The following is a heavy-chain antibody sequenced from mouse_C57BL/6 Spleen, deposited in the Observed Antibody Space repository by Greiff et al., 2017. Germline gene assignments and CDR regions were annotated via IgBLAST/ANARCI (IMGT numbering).Heavy chain of an antibody. CDR1: GYTFTDYE. D-gene: IGHD2-1*01. V-gene: IGHV1-15*01. CDR3: TRERIYCVNYEALAY. Sequence: QVQLKESGAELLRPGASVTLSCKASGYTFTDYEMHWVKQTPVHGLEWIGAIDPATGGTAYNQKFKGKAILTADKSSSTAYMELRSLTSEDSAVYFCTRERIYCVNYEALAYWGQGTLVTVSA. CDR2: IDPATGGT. J-gene: IGHJ3*01.